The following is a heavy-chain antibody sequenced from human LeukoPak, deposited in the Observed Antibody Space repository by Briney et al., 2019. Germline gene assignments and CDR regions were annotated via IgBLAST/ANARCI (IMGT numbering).Heavy chain of an antibody. J-gene: IGHJ5*02. V-gene: IGHV3-73*01. Sequence: PGGSLRLSCAASGFTFSGSAMHWVRRASGKGLEWVGRIRSKANSYATAYAASVKGRFTISRDDSKNTAYLQMNSLKTEDTAVYYCTSSDTAMVGWFDPWGQGTLVTVSS. CDR1: GFTFSGSA. CDR3: TSSDTAMVGWFDP. D-gene: IGHD5-18*01. CDR2: IRSKANSYAT.